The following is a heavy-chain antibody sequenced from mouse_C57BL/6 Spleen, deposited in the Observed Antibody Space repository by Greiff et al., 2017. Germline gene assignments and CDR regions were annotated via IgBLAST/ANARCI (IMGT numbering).Heavy chain of an antibody. CDR1: GYTFPSYG. Sequence: VQLQQSGPELARPGASVKLSCKASGYTFPSYGISWVKQRTGQGLEWIGEIYPRSGNTYYNEKFKGKATMTADKSSSTAYMELRSLTSEDSAVYFCAGDHYYAMDDWGQGTSVTVSS. CDR2: IYPRSGNT. D-gene: IGHD3-3*01. V-gene: IGHV1-81*01. CDR3: AGDHYYAMDD. J-gene: IGHJ4*01.